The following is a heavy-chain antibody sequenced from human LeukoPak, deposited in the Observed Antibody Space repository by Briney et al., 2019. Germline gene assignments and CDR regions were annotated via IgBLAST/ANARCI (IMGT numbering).Heavy chain of an antibody. D-gene: IGHD6-19*01. V-gene: IGHV4-38-2*02. CDR1: DYSISSGYY. CDR3: ARALPVAGPVFDY. J-gene: IGHJ4*02. Sequence: PSETLSLTCSVSDYSISSGYYWGWIRQPPGKGLEWIGSIYHSGSTYYNPSLKSRVTISVDTSKNHFSLKLTSVTAADTAVYYCARALPVAGPVFDYWGQGTLVTVSS. CDR2: IYHSGST.